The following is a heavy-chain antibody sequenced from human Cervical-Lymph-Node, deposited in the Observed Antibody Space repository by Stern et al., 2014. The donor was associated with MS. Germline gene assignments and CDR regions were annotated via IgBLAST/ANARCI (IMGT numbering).Heavy chain of an antibody. CDR1: GYSLTDLS. CDR3: ATGGTVVIPAAVHYYGMDV. CDR2: FDPDPGKT. Sequence: QVQLMQSGAAVKKPGASVQVSCKASGYSLTDLSMHWVRQAPGKGLEWMGGFDPDPGKTIFAQNLQGGVTMTEDTSTDTAYMELNSLRSEDTAVYYCATGGTVVIPAAVHYYGMDVWGQGTTVTVSS. D-gene: IGHD2-2*01. V-gene: IGHV1-24*01. J-gene: IGHJ6*02.